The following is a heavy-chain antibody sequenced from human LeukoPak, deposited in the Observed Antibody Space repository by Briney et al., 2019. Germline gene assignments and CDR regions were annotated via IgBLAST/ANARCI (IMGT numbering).Heavy chain of an antibody. CDR3: ARDLWFGTASYYGMDV. CDR2: VIPIPGIA. J-gene: IGHJ6*02. V-gene: IGHV1-69*04. Sequence: SVKVSCKASGGTFSRYAISWVRQSPGQGLEWMGRVIPIPGIANYAQKFQGRVTITADKSTSTAYMELSSLRSEDTAVYYCARDLWFGTASYYGMDVWGQGTTVTVSS. CDR1: GGTFSRYA. D-gene: IGHD3-10*01.